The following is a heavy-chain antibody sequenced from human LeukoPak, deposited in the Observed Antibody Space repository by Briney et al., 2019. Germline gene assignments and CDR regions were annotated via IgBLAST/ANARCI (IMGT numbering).Heavy chain of an antibody. CDR2: IYYSGST. J-gene: IGHJ4*02. CDR3: AGHQRDYYDSSGYRRPFDY. CDR1: GGSISSYY. Sequence: SETLSRTCTVSGGSISSYYWSWIRQPPGKGLEWIGYIYYSGSTNYNPSLKSRVTISVDTSKNQFSLKLSSVTAADTAVYYCAGHQRDYYDSSGYRRPFDYWGQGTLVTVSS. D-gene: IGHD3-22*01. V-gene: IGHV4-59*08.